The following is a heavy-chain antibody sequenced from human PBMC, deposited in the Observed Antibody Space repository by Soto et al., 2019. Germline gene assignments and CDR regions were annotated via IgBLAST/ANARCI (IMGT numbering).Heavy chain of an antibody. CDR3: TRWCSSCVVGRLDP. J-gene: IGHJ5*02. V-gene: IGHV3-73*01. Sequence: GGSLRLSCAASGFTFSSFAMHWVRQASGKGLEWVGRIRSKGNSYATEYAASVKGRFTISRDDSKNTAYLQMNSLETEDTAVYYCTRWCSSCVVGRLDPWGQGTLVTVSS. D-gene: IGHD2-21*01. CDR1: GFTFSSFA. CDR2: IRSKGNSYAT.